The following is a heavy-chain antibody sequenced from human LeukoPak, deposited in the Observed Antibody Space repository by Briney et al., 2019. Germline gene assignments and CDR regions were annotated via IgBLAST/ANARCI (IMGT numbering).Heavy chain of an antibody. V-gene: IGHV4-4*07. CDR3: ARTDPGYSSGWYEGFDY. J-gene: IGHJ4*02. Sequence: SETLSLTCTVSGGSISSYYWSWIRHPAGKGLEWIGRIYTSGSTNYNPSLKSRVTMSVDTSKNQFSLKLSSVTAADTAVYYCARTDPGYSSGWYEGFDYWGQGTLVTVSS. CDR1: GGSISSYY. D-gene: IGHD6-19*01. CDR2: IYTSGST.